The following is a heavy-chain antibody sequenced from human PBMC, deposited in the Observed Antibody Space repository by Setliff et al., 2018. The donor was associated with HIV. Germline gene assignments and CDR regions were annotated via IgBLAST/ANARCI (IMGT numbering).Heavy chain of an antibody. V-gene: IGHV5-51*01. J-gene: IGHJ6*02. CDR2: IYPDDSDI. D-gene: IGHD1-26*01. CDR1: DYTFTTYW. Sequence: GESLKISCKALDYTFTTYWIAWVRQMPGEGLEWMGIIYPDDSDIRYNPSFQNQITISADKSIATAYLQLNNLKASDTATYYCARDSELGLNYHYGMGVWGQGTTVTVSS. CDR3: ARDSELGLNYHYGMGV.